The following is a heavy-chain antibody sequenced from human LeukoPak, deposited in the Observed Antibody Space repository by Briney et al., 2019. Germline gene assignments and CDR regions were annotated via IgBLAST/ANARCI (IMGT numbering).Heavy chain of an antibody. CDR2: ISGSGGST. D-gene: IGHD4-17*01. J-gene: IGHJ2*01. V-gene: IGHV3-23*01. CDR1: GFTFSSYA. CDR3: AKISGVSTVTVRYFDL. Sequence: GGSLRLSCAASGFTFSSYAMSWVRQAPGKGLEWVSAISGSGGSTYYADSVKGRFTISRDNYKNTLYLQMNSLRAEDTAVYYCAKISGVSTVTVRYFDLWGRGTLVTVSS.